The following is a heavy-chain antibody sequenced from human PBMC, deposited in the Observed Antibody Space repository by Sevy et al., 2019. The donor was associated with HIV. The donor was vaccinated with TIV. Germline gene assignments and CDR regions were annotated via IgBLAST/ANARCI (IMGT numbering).Heavy chain of an antibody. CDR3: AKEPGDCSGGSCLYFDY. Sequence: GGSLRLSCAASGFTFSSYAMSWVRQAPGKGLEWVSAISGSGGSTYYADSVKGRFTISRDNSKNTLYLQMNSLRAEDTAVYDCAKEPGDCSGGSCLYFDYWGQGTLVTVSS. J-gene: IGHJ4*02. D-gene: IGHD2-15*01. CDR1: GFTFSSYA. CDR2: ISGSGGST. V-gene: IGHV3-23*01.